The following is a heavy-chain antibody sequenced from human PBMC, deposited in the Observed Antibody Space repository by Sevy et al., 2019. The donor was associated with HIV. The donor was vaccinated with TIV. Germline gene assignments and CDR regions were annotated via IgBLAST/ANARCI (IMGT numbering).Heavy chain of an antibody. D-gene: IGHD6-13*01. V-gene: IGHV1-8*01. CDR2: MNPNSGNT. J-gene: IGHJ5*02. CDR1: GYSFSSFD. Sequence: ASVKVSCKASGYSFSSFDINWVRQATGQGLEWMGWMNPNSGNTGYAQKFQGRVTMTRNTSIGTAYMELSSLSSEDTAVYYCGGVPWQAATDRPSWFDPWGQGTLVTVSS. CDR3: GGVPWQAATDRPSWFDP.